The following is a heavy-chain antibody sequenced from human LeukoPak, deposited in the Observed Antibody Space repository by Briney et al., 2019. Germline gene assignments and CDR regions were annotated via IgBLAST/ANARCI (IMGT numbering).Heavy chain of an antibody. Sequence: GGSLRLSCAASGFNFGEFWMAWVRQTPGMGLEWVADIKEDGSESFYVDSVKGRFTISRDNGKNSLYLQMNSLRAEDTAVYYCASFPWELRPTWGQGTLVTVSS. J-gene: IGHJ4*02. V-gene: IGHV3-7*01. D-gene: IGHD1-26*01. CDR3: ASFPWELRPT. CDR1: GFNFGEFW. CDR2: IKEDGSES.